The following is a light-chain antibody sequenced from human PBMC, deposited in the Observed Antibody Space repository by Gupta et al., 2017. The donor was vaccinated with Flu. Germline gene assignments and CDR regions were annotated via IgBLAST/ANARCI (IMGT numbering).Light chain of an antibody. Sequence: PDFQSGTPKEKVTITCRASQSIGNNLNWYQQKPKQSPKLLIKYASQDGSGVPSRFSGSGSGTDFTLTIQSLEADDAATYFCQQRNSFPWTFGQGTKVEIK. CDR2: YAS. V-gene: IGKV6-21*01. CDR1: QSIGNN. CDR3: QQRNSFPWT. J-gene: IGKJ1*01.